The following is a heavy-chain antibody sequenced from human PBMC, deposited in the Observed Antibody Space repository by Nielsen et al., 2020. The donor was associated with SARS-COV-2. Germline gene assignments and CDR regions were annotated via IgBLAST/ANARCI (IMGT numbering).Heavy chain of an antibody. CDR1: GFTFSSYA. V-gene: IGHV3-23*01. D-gene: IGHD6-13*01. J-gene: IGHJ4*02. CDR3: AKGAYSSTSHEFDY. Sequence: GGSLRLSCAASGFTFSSYAMSWVRQAPGKGLEWVSAISGSGDTTFYADSVKGRFTISRDNFKNTLYLQMNSLRAEDTAVYYCAKGAYSSTSHEFDYWGQGTLVTVSS. CDR2: ISGSGDTT.